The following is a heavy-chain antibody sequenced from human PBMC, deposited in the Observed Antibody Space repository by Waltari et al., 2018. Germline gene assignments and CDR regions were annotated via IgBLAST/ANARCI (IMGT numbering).Heavy chain of an antibody. D-gene: IGHD3-9*01. CDR2: TYSVGRIT. CDR1: GFTLSSYA. V-gene: IGHV3-23*03. Sequence: EVHLLESGGGLVQPGGSLRLSCGVSGFTLSSYAMSWVRQAPGKGLEWCSVTYSVGRITYFADSVKGRFTISRDNSKNTLYLQMDSLRADDTAVYYCAKAPYDFLAGSMGDFYMDVWGKGTTVTVSS. CDR3: AKAPYDFLAGSMGDFYMDV. J-gene: IGHJ6*03.